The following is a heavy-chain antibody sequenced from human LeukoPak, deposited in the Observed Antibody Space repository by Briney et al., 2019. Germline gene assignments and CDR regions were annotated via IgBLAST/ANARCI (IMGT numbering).Heavy chain of an antibody. V-gene: IGHV4-39*07. CDR3: ARVYYSGSYYFYYFDY. CDR2: IYYSGST. Sequence: SETLSLTCTVSGGSISSSSSYWAWIRQPPGTGLEWIGNIYYSGSTYYSPSLKSRLTISVDTSKNQFSLKLSSVTAADTAVYYCARVYYSGSYYFYYFDYWGQGTLVTVSS. J-gene: IGHJ4*02. D-gene: IGHD1-26*01. CDR1: GGSISSSSSY.